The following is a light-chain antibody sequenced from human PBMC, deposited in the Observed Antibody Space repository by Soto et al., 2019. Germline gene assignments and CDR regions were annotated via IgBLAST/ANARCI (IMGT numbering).Light chain of an antibody. V-gene: IGLV2-14*03. Sequence: QSVLTPPASVSGSPGQSITISCPGTSSDIGAYNFVSWYQQHPGKAPKLMLYDVNIRPSGVSNRFSGSKSGNTASLTISGLQAEDEADYYCTSWTTSTTMIFGGGTKVTVL. CDR3: TSWTTSTTMI. J-gene: IGLJ2*01. CDR2: DVN. CDR1: SSDIGAYNF.